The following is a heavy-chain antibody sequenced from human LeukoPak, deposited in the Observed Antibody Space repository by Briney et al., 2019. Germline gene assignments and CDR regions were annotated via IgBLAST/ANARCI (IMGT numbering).Heavy chain of an antibody. CDR3: ARLFGRWLHTYYYGMDV. V-gene: IGHV1-69*13. Sequence: ASVKVSCTASGGTFSSYAISWVRQAPGQGLEWMGGIIPIFGTANYAQKFQGRVTITADESTSTAYMELSSLRSEDTAVYYCARLFGRWLHTYYYGMDVWGQGTTVTVSS. CDR1: GGTFSSYA. D-gene: IGHD4-23*01. CDR2: IIPIFGTA. J-gene: IGHJ6*02.